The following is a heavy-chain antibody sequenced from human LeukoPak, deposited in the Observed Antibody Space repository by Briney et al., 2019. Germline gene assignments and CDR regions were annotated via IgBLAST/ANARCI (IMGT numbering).Heavy chain of an antibody. J-gene: IGHJ3*02. V-gene: IGHV1-69*05. CDR1: GGTFSSYA. CDR2: IIPLFGTA. Sequence: SSVKVSCKASGGTFSSYAISWVRQAPGQGLEWMGRIIPLFGTANYAQKFQGRVTITTDESTITAYMELSSLRSEDTAVYYCARGRDNTSYYYGSGSRNDAFDIWGQGTMVTVSS. CDR3: ARGRDNTSYYYGSGSRNDAFDI. D-gene: IGHD3-10*01.